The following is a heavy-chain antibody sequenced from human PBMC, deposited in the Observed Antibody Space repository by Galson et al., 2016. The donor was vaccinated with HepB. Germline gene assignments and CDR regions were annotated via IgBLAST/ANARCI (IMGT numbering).Heavy chain of an antibody. CDR1: GYTFTGHY. CDR3: AREQGEWLVPSYYNGLDV. V-gene: IGHV1-2*02. CDR2: INPNSGDT. J-gene: IGHJ6*02. D-gene: IGHD6-19*01. Sequence: SVKVSCKASGYTFTGHYMHWVRQAPGHGLEWMGWINPNSGDTNYAQKFQGRVTMTRDTSISTGYMELSRLRYDDTAVYYCAREQGEWLVPSYYNGLDVWGQGTTVAVFS.